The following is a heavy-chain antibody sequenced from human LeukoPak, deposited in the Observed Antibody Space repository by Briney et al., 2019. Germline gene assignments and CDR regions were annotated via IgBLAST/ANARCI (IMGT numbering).Heavy chain of an antibody. Sequence: SETLSLTCAVYGGSFSGYYWSWIRQPPGKGLEWIGEINHSGSTNYSPALKSRVTISIDTSKNQFSLKLNSVTAADTAVYICARGGRGFKSGTWLDPWGQGTLVTVSS. CDR3: ARGGRGFKSGTWLDP. D-gene: IGHD3-10*01. J-gene: IGHJ5*02. CDR1: GGSFSGYY. CDR2: INHSGST. V-gene: IGHV4-34*01.